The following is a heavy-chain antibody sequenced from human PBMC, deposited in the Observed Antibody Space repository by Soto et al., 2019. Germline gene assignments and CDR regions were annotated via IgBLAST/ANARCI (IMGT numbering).Heavy chain of an antibody. CDR2: IIPIFGTA. J-gene: IGHJ5*02. CDR3: ARDMTTPGHWFDP. CDR1: GGTFSSYA. Sequence: SVKVSCKASGGTFSSYAVSWVRQAPGQGLEWMGGIIPIFGTANYAQKFQGRVTITADESTSTAYMELSSLRSEDTAVYYCARDMTTPGHWFDPWGQGTLVTVSS. V-gene: IGHV1-69*13. D-gene: IGHD2-15*01.